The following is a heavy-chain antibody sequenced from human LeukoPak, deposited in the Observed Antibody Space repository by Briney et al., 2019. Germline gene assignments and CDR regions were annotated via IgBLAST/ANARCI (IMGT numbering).Heavy chain of an antibody. D-gene: IGHD2-15*01. V-gene: IGHV4-59*08. CDR3: ASHPGVAAADY. CDR2: INYSGST. CDR1: GGSISDYY. Sequence: PSETLSLTCTVSGGSISDYYWSWIRQPPGKGLEWIGYINYSGSTNYNPSLKSRVTVSADTSKNQISLKLTSVTAADTAVYYCASHPGVAAADYWGQGTLVTVSS. J-gene: IGHJ4*02.